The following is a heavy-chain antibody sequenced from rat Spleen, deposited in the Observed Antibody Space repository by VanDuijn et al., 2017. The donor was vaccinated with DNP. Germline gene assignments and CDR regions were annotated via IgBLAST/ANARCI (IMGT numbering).Heavy chain of an antibody. CDR3: TREREPSNNPYYFDC. CDR1: GFSLTTNG. J-gene: IGHJ2*01. Sequence: QVQLKESGPGLVQPSQTLSLTCTVSGFSLTTNGVSWVRQPPGKGLEWIAAISSGGNTYYNSALKSRLRISRDTSNSQVFLRMNSLQTEDTAIYFCTREREPSNNPYYFDCWGQGVMVTVSS. V-gene: IGHV2S12*01. D-gene: IGHD1-10*01. CDR2: ISSGGNT.